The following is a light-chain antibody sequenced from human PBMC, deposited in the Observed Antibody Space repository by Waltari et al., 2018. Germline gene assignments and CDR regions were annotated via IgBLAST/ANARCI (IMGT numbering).Light chain of an antibody. J-gene: IGKJ3*01. Sequence: DIQLTQSPSSLSASVGDRVTITCQASQPITNYLNWYQQKPGKAAELLSYDASKLQTGVPSRFSGSQSGTEFSVTIGSLQPEDVATYYCQRYDNLPVFAFGPGAKVNVK. CDR3: QRYDNLPVFA. V-gene: IGKV1-33*01. CDR1: QPITNY. CDR2: DAS.